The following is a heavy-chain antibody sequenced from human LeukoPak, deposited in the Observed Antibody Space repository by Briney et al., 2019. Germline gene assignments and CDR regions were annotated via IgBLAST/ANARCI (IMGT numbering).Heavy chain of an antibody. CDR1: GGSFSGYY. D-gene: IGHD2-2*02. V-gene: IGHV4-34*01. Sequence: SETLSLTCAVYGGSFSGYYWSWIRQPPEKGLEWIGEINHSGSTNYNPSLKSRVTISVDTSKNQFSLKLSSVTAADTAVYYCARTNTVWGQGTLVTVSS. CDR2: INHSGST. CDR3: ARTNTV. J-gene: IGHJ4*02.